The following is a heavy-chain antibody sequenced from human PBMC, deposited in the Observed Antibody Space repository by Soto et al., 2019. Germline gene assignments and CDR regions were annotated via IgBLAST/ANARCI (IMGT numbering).Heavy chain of an antibody. CDR2: IDGDSGDT. J-gene: IGHJ6*02. CDR3: ARTPNNGRAGVYGMDV. D-gene: IGHD1-26*01. Sequence: QVLLVQSGAEVKKPGASVKVSCKASGYTFTDYYIHWVRQAPGQGLEWMGWIDGDSGDTKYAQKFQDWVTMTRDTSNNTAYMELSRLTSDDTAVYYCARTPNNGRAGVYGMDVWGQGTTVTVSS. V-gene: IGHV1-2*04. CDR1: GYTFTDYY.